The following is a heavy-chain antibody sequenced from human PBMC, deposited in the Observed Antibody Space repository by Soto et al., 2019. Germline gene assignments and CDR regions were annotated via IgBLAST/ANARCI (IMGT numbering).Heavy chain of an antibody. CDR1: GGSFTTYA. CDR2: IIPMFGTS. V-gene: IGHV1-69*12. D-gene: IGHD3-9*01. CDR3: ARESRPNLLTGYLLY. Sequence: QVQLVQSGAEVKKPGSSVKVSCRASGGSFTTYAIAWVRQAPGQGLEWMGWIIPMFGTSNYAQKFQGRVTITADESTSTAYMELSSLRSEDTAVYYCARESRPNLLTGYLLYWGQGTLVTASS. J-gene: IGHJ4*02.